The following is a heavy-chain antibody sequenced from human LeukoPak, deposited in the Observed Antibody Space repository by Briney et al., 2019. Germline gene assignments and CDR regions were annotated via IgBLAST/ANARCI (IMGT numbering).Heavy chain of an antibody. CDR1: GFTFSSYG. V-gene: IGHV3-30*02. Sequence: GGSLRLSCAASGFTFSSYGMHWVRQAPGKGLEWVAFIRYDGSNKYYADSVKGRFTISRDNSKNTLYLQMNSLRAEDTAVYYCARDSRYSSEFDYWGQGTLVTVSS. CDR2: IRYDGSNK. D-gene: IGHD5-18*01. CDR3: ARDSRYSSEFDY. J-gene: IGHJ4*02.